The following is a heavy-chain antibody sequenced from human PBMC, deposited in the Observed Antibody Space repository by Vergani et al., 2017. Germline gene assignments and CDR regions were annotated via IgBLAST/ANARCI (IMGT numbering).Heavy chain of an antibody. V-gene: IGHV4-4*03. D-gene: IGHD2-2*02. CDR1: GDSISSNNC. CDR2: ICHTADT. Sequence: QVQLQESGPGLVKPPGTLSLTCAVSGDSISSNNCWTWVRQPPGKGLEWSGEICHTADTKYSPSLKSRVTVSVDESRNLFSLRLNSVTAADTAVYYCATIGYRRWGYYFDSWGQGILVTVSS. CDR3: ATIGYRRWGYYFDS. J-gene: IGHJ4*02.